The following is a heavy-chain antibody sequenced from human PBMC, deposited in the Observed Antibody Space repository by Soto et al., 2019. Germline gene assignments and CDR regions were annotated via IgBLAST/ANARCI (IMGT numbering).Heavy chain of an antibody. CDR2: IWYDGSNK. V-gene: IGHV3-33*01. CDR1: GFTFSSYG. J-gene: IGHJ3*02. D-gene: IGHD3-9*01. Sequence: GGSLRLSCAASGFTFSSYGMHWVRQAPGKGLEWVAVIWYDGSNKYYADSVKGRFTISRDNSKNTLYLQMNSLRAEDTAVYYCARDNLYDILTGYCPFDIWGQGTMVTVSS. CDR3: ARDNLYDILTGYCPFDI.